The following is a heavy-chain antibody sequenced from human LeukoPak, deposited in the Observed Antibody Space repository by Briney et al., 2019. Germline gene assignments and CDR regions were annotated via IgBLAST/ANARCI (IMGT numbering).Heavy chain of an antibody. D-gene: IGHD3-10*01. CDR2: IYPGDSDT. Sequence: GESLKISCKGSGYSFTSYWIGWVRQMPGKGLEWMGIIYPGDSDTRYSPPFQGQVTISADKSISTAYLQWSSLKASDTAMYYCARSRITMVRGVIITSPYYYYGMDVWGQGTTVTVSS. J-gene: IGHJ6*02. CDR1: GYSFTSYW. V-gene: IGHV5-51*01. CDR3: ARSRITMVRGVIITSPYYYYGMDV.